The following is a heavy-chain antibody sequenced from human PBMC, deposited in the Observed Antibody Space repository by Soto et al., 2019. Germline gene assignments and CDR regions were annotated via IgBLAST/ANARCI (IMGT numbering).Heavy chain of an antibody. V-gene: IGHV4-30-4*01. CDR2: IYYSGST. D-gene: IGHD3-10*01. J-gene: IGHJ5*02. Sequence: QVQLQESGPGLVKPSQTLSLTCTVSGGSISSGDYYWSWIRQPPGKGLEWIGYIYYSGSTYYNPSLKSRVTISVDTSKNQFSLKLSSVTAADTAVYYCAREFYYGSGDAGWFDPWGQGTLVTVSS. CDR1: GGSISSGDYY. CDR3: AREFYYGSGDAGWFDP.